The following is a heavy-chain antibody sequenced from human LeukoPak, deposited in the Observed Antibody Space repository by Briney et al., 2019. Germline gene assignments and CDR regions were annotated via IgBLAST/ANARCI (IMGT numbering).Heavy chain of an antibody. CDR1: GGTFSSYA. J-gene: IGHJ6*03. Sequence: AASVKVSCKASGGTFSSYAISWVRQAPGQGLEWMGRIIPILGIANYAQKFQGRVTITADKSTSTAYMELSSLRSEDTAVYYCARARLGYCSSTSCSPNYYYYYMDVWGKGITVTVSS. CDR3: ARARLGYCSSTSCSPNYYYYYMDV. V-gene: IGHV1-69*04. CDR2: IIPILGIA. D-gene: IGHD2-2*03.